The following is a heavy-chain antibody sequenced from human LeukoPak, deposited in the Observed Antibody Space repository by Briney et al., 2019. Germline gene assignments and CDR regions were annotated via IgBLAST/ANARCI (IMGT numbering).Heavy chain of an antibody. CDR3: ARRRGGSSLCDY. CDR1: GGSISSSSYY. V-gene: IGHV4-39*01. J-gene: IGHJ4*02. D-gene: IGHD6-13*01. Sequence: SETLSLTCTVSGGSISSSSYYWVWVRQPPGKGLEWIGNIQYSGNTYYKPSLKSRVTISADTAKNQFSLRLSSVTAADTAVYYCARRRGGSSLCDYWGQGTLVTVSS. CDR2: IQYSGNT.